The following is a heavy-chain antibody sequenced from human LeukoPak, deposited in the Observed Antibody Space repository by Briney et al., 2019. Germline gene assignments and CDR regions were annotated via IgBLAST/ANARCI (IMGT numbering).Heavy chain of an antibody. J-gene: IGHJ4*02. Sequence: GESLKISCAASGFTFSSYAMSWVRQAPGKGLEWVSAISGSGGSTYYADSVKGRFTISRDNSKNTLYLQMNSLRAEDTAVHYCAKPDRASITMIVVVITFDYWGQGTLVTVSS. V-gene: IGHV3-23*01. CDR1: GFTFSSYA. CDR2: ISGSGGST. CDR3: AKPDRASITMIVVVITFDY. D-gene: IGHD3-22*01.